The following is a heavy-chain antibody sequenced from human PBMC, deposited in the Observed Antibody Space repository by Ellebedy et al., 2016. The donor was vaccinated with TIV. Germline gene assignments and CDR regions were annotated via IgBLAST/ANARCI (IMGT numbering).Heavy chain of an antibody. CDR3: ARWPSGDAPLDY. Sequence: GESLKISCAASGFTFSTNAMHWVRQAPGKGLEWVAVISYDGSNKYYADSVKGRFTISRDNSKNTRYLQMNSLRAEDTAVYYCARWPSGDAPLDYWGQGTLVTVSS. CDR1: GFTFSTNA. CDR2: ISYDGSNK. V-gene: IGHV3-30-3*01. D-gene: IGHD3-10*01. J-gene: IGHJ4*02.